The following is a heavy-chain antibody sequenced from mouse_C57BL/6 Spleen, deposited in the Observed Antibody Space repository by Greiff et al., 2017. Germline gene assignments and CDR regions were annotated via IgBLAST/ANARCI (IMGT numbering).Heavy chain of an antibody. D-gene: IGHD2-1*01. V-gene: IGHV1-80*01. J-gene: IGHJ4*01. CDR1: GYAFSSYW. CDR2: IYPGDGDT. CDR3: ARRGGNYVDYAMDY. Sequence: VQLQQSGAELVKPGASVKISCKASGYAFSSYWMNWVKQRPGKGLEWIGQIYPGDGDTNYNGKFKGKATLTADKSSSTAYMQLSSLTSEDSVVYFCARRGGNYVDYAMDYWGQGTSVTVSS.